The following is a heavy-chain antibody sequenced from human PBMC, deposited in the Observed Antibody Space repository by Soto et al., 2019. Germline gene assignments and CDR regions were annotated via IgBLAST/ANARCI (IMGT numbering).Heavy chain of an antibody. Sequence: EVQLLESGGGLVQPGGSLRLSCAASGFAFSSYAMSWVRQAPGKGLEWVSAISGSGGSTYYADSVKGRFTISRDNSKNTLYLQMNSLRAEDTAVYYCAKCKALVIAVAPVDYWGQGTLVTVSS. V-gene: IGHV3-23*01. CDR2: ISGSGGST. J-gene: IGHJ4*02. CDR1: GFAFSSYA. D-gene: IGHD6-19*01. CDR3: AKCKALVIAVAPVDY.